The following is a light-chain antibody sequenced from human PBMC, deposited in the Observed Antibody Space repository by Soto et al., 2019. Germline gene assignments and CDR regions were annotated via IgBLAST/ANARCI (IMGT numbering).Light chain of an antibody. Sequence: EIVLTQSPGTLSLSPGDRATLSCRASQTVSNNYLAWCQQKPGQAPRVIMYGASRRATGIPDRFSGGGSRTDFTLTISRLEPEDFAVYFCQQYAGPPTTFGQGTRLE. J-gene: IGKJ5*01. CDR2: GAS. CDR3: QQYAGPPTT. CDR1: QTVSNNY. V-gene: IGKV3-20*01.